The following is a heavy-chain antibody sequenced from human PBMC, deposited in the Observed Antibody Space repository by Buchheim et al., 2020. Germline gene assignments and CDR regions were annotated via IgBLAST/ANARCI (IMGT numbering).Heavy chain of an antibody. D-gene: IGHD2-2*01. Sequence: QVRLVESGGGVVQPGRSLRLSCAASGFTFSSYGMHWVRQAPGKGLEWVAVISYDGSNKYYADSVKGRFTISRDNSKNTLYLQMNSLRAEDTAVYYCAKDLFLGVVLVPDAYYGMDVWGQGTT. CDR1: GFTFSSYG. CDR3: AKDLFLGVVLVPDAYYGMDV. J-gene: IGHJ6*02. V-gene: IGHV3-30*18. CDR2: ISYDGSNK.